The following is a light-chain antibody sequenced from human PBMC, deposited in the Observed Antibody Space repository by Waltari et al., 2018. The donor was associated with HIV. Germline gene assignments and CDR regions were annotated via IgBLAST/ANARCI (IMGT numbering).Light chain of an antibody. CDR3: QSYDSSLVI. J-gene: IGLJ2*01. Sequence: QSVLTQPPSVSGAPGQRVTISCIGSSSNVGAGYDVHWYQQLPGTTPKLLIYGNNNRPSGVPDRFSGSKSGTSASLAITGLQADDEADYYCQSYDSSLVIFGGGTKLTVL. CDR1: SSNVGAGYD. V-gene: IGLV1-40*01. CDR2: GNN.